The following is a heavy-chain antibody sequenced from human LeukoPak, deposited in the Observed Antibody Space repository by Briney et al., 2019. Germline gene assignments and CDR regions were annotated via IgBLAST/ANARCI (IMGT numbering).Heavy chain of an antibody. CDR3: ARGLMVATFDYYYGMDV. CDR1: GGSISSYY. D-gene: IGHD5-12*01. CDR2: IYYSGST. Sequence: SETLSLTCTVSGGSISSYYWSWIRQPPGKGLEWIGYIYYSGSTNYNPSLKSRVTISVDTSKNQFSLKLSSVTAADTAVYYCARGLMVATFDYYYGMDVWGQGTTVTVSS. V-gene: IGHV4-59*01. J-gene: IGHJ6*02.